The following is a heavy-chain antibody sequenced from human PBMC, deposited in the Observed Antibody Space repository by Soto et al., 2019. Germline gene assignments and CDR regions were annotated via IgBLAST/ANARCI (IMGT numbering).Heavy chain of an antibody. CDR2: IYWDDDK. J-gene: IGHJ5*02. CDR3: ASCVRDAYNRQWFDP. D-gene: IGHD1-1*01. Sequence: QITLKESGPTLVKPTQTLTLTCTLSGLSLNASGVGVGWIRQPPGKALEWLALIYWDDDKRHSPSLKSRLSITKDTSKNQVVLTMTNMDPADTATDYCASCVRDAYNRQWFDPWGQGTLVTVSS. CDR1: GLSLNASGVG. V-gene: IGHV2-5*02.